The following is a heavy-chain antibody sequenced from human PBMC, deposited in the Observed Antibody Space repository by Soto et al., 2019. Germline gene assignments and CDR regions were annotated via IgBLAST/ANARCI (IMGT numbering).Heavy chain of an antibody. D-gene: IGHD5-12*01. V-gene: IGHV6-1*01. CDR2: KYYRSKWYN. J-gene: IGHJ4*02. CDR1: GDNVSSNSAA. Sequence: VQLQQSGPRLAKPSQTLALTCALSGDNVSSNSAAWNWMRESPSIALEWLGRKYYRSKWYNDYAVSVKSRITIHPDTAKNPFTLQLNSVIPEDKDVYYGARLRGYSGYVYYFDYWCQGPLVTVSS. CDR3: ARLRGYSGYVYYFDY.